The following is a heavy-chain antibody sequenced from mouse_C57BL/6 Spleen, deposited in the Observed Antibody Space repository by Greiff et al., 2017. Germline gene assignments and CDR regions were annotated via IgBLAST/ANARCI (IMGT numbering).Heavy chain of an antibody. CDR3: ARGSSGSAY. CDR1: GYTFTSYW. CDR2: IHPNSGST. J-gene: IGHJ3*01. V-gene: IGHV1-64*01. D-gene: IGHD3-2*02. Sequence: QVQLQQPGAELVKPGASVKLSCKASGYTFTSYWMHWVKQRPGQGLEWIGMIHPNSGSTNYNETFKSKATLTVDKSSSTAYMQLSSLTSEDSAVYYCARGSSGSAYWGQGTLVTVSA.